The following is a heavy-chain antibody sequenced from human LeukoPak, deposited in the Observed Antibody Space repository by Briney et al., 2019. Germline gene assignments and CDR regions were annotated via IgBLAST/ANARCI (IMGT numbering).Heavy chain of an antibody. Sequence: PSETLSLTCAVYGGSFSGYYWSWIRQPPGEGLEWIGEINHSGSTNYNPSLKSRVTISVDTSKNQFSLKLSSVTAADTAVYYCARGRGVWGSYRPNYFDYWGQGTLVTVSS. J-gene: IGHJ4*02. CDR3: ARGRGVWGSYRPNYFDY. CDR1: GGSFSGYY. D-gene: IGHD3-16*02. CDR2: INHSGST. V-gene: IGHV4-34*01.